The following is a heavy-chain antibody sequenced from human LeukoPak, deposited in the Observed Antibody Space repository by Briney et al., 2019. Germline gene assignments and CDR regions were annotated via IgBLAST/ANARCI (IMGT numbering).Heavy chain of an antibody. CDR2: INPNSGGT. CDR3: ARNVVVRAAILPFDY. D-gene: IGHD2-2*01. Sequence: ASVKVSCKAAGYTFTSYGISWVRQAPGQGLEWMGWINPNSGGTNYAQKFQGRVTMTRDTSISTAYMELSRLRSDDTAVYYCARNVVVRAAILPFDYWGQGTLVTVSS. CDR1: GYTFTSYG. J-gene: IGHJ4*02. V-gene: IGHV1-2*02.